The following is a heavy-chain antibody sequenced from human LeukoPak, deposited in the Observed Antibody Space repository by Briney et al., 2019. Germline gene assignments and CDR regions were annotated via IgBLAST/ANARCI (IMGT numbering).Heavy chain of an antibody. V-gene: IGHV1-69*05. D-gene: IGHD5-18*01. CDR2: LIPIFGTA. Sequence: SSVKVSCKASGGTFSSYAISWVRRATGQALDWLGGLIPIFGTANYAQKFQGRVTITTDESTSTAYMELSSLRSEDTAVYYCAVTKSGYSYGSPSYYFDYWGQGTLVTVSS. CDR3: AVTKSGYSYGSPSYYFDY. CDR1: GGTFSSYA. J-gene: IGHJ4*02.